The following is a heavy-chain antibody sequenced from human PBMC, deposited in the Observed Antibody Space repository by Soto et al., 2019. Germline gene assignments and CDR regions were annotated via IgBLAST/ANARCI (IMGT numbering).Heavy chain of an antibody. V-gene: IGHV3-66*01. D-gene: IGHD1-7*01. CDR1: GFAVSSNY. Sequence: EVQLVESGGDLVQPGGSLRLSCAASGFAVSSNYMTWVRQAPGKGLEWVSVIHSGGDTHYADSVRGRFTISRDNSKNTLYLQMNRLMAEDTAVYYCARSRTGTTYGGMDVWGQGTTVTVSS. CDR2: IHSGGDT. CDR3: ARSRTGTTYGGMDV. J-gene: IGHJ6*02.